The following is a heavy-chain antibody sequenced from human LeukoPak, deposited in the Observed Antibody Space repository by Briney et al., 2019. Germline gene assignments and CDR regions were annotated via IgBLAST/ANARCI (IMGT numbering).Heavy chain of an antibody. D-gene: IGHD6-13*01. J-gene: IGHJ3*02. Sequence: GASVKVSCKASGYTFTSYYMHWVRQAPGQGLEWMGVINPNGGSTIYAQKFQGRVTVTRDTSTSTVYMELSSLRSEDTAVYYCAKGGIGAFDIWSQGTMVTVSS. V-gene: IGHV1-46*01. CDR2: INPNGGST. CDR3: AKGGIGAFDI. CDR1: GYTFTSYY.